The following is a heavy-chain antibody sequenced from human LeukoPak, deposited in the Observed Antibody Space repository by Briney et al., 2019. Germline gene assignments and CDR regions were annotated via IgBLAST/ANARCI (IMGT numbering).Heavy chain of an antibody. CDR2: IKSKTDGETT. CDR1: GLTFSNAW. D-gene: IGHD3-22*01. Sequence: GGSLRLSCAASGLTFSNAWMSWVRQAPGKGLEWVGRIKSKTDGETTDYAAPVKGRFTISRDDSKNTLYLQMNSLKTEDTAVYYCTTDNPPHYYYDSSGLGYYFDYRGQGTLVTVSS. CDR3: TTDNPPHYYYDSSGLGYYFDY. J-gene: IGHJ4*02. V-gene: IGHV3-15*01.